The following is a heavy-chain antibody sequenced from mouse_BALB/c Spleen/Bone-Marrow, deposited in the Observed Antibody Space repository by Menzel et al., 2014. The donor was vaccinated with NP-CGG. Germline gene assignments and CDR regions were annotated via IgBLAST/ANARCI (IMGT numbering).Heavy chain of an antibody. D-gene: IGHD2-1*01. CDR3: ARDRRDYGKAWYFDV. V-gene: IGHV2-9*02. Sequence: QVQLKQSGPGLVAPSQSLSIPCTVSGFSLTSYGVHWVRQPPGKGLEWLGIIWAGGSTNYKSALMSRLSISKDNSESQVFLKMNSLQTDDTAMYYCARDRRDYGKAWYFDVWGAGTTVTVSS. CDR1: GFSLTSYG. J-gene: IGHJ1*01. CDR2: IWAGGST.